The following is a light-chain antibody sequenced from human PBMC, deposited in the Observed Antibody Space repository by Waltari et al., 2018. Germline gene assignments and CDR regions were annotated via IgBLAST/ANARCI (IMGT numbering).Light chain of an antibody. Sequence: YVLTQPPSVSVAPGQTARISCGGNNIGSKSVHWYQHNPGQAPVLVVSGESDRPSGSQERFSGYKTGNTATLTITRGEAGDEADYYCQVWDFSVDHVFGGGTKLTVL. CDR1: NIGSKS. CDR2: GES. CDR3: QVWDFSVDHV. V-gene: IGLV3-21*02. J-gene: IGLJ2*01.